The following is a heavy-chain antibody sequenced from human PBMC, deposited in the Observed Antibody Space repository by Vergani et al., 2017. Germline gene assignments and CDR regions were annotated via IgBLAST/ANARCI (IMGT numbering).Heavy chain of an antibody. J-gene: IGHJ6*02. Sequence: QVQLEESGPGLVQPSETLSLTCTVSGGSFNTYYWSWIRQSPGTGLEWIGYIYSTGSTNYNPSLNSRVTMSVDTSKNQFSLKLRSVTAADTAVYFCARVMYRDEASTGYRLEGMDIWGQGTTVTISS. V-gene: IGHV4-59*13. CDR3: ARVMYRDEASTGYRLEGMDI. D-gene: IGHD3-9*01. CDR1: GGSFNTYY. CDR2: IYSTGST.